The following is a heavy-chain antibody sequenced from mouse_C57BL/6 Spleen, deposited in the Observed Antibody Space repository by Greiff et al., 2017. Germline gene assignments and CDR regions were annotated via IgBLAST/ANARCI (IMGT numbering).Heavy chain of an antibody. CDR2: LYPRSGNT. CDR1: GYTFTSYG. J-gene: IGHJ4*01. Sequence: QVQLQQSGAELVRPGASVKLSCKASGYTFTSYGISWVKQRPGQGLEWIGELYPRSGNTYYNEKFKGKATLTADKSSSTAYMELRSLTSEDSAVYVCASSPSAGSSDRYAMDYWGQGTSVTVSS. V-gene: IGHV1-81*01. CDR3: ASSPSAGSSDRYAMDY. D-gene: IGHD1-1*01.